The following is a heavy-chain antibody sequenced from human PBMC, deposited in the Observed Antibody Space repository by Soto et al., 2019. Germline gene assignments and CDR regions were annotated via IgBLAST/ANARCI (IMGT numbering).Heavy chain of an antibody. Sequence: GASVKVSCKASGYTVTSYGISWVRQAPGQGLEWMGWISAYNGNTNYAQKLQGRVTMTTDTSTSTAYMELRSLRSDDTAVYYCARDERRYCSGGSCDAFDIWGQGTMVTVSS. D-gene: IGHD2-15*01. CDR2: ISAYNGNT. V-gene: IGHV1-18*01. CDR1: GYTVTSYG. CDR3: ARDERRYCSGGSCDAFDI. J-gene: IGHJ3*02.